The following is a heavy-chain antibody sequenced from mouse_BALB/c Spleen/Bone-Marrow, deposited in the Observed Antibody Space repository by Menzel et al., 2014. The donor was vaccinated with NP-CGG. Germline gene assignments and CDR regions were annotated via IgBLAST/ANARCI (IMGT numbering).Heavy chain of an antibody. Sequence: VQLQQSGPSLVKPSQTLSLPCSATGDSITSGYWNWIRKFPGNKLEYMGYISYSGSTYYNPSLKSRLSITRDTSKNQYFLQLNSMTTEDTATYYCATYDGYCFDYWGQGTTLTVSS. D-gene: IGHD2-3*01. CDR1: GDSITSGY. J-gene: IGHJ2*01. CDR2: ISYSGST. V-gene: IGHV3-8*02. CDR3: ATYDGYCFDY.